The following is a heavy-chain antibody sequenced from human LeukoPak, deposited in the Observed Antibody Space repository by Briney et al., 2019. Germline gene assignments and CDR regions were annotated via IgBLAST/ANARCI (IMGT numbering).Heavy chain of an antibody. CDR3: AKGVSGYSTSSGSYYMDV. J-gene: IGHJ6*03. CDR2: IYHSGST. V-gene: IGHV4-4*02. Sequence: GSLRLSCAASGGSISSSNWWSWVRQPPGKGLEWIGEIYHSGSTNYNPSLKSRVTISVDKSKNHFSLKLSSVTAADTAVYYCAKGVSGYSTSSGSYYMDVWGKGTTVTVSS. D-gene: IGHD6-13*01. CDR1: GGSISSSNW.